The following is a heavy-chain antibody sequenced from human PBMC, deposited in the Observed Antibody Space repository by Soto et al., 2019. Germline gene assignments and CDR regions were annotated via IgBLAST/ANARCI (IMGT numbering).Heavy chain of an antibody. J-gene: IGHJ4*02. CDR3: TKEYIVGTTWGYFES. Sequence: EVQLLESGGGLVQPGGSLRLSCAASGFSLRNYAVSWVRQAPGKGLEWVSDISGGGSNTFYADSVKGRFTISRDNSKNTLYLQMNGLKTEDTALYYCTKEYIVGTTWGYFESWGQGALVIVSS. V-gene: IGHV3-23*01. CDR1: GFSLRNYA. D-gene: IGHD1-1*01. CDR2: ISGGGSNT.